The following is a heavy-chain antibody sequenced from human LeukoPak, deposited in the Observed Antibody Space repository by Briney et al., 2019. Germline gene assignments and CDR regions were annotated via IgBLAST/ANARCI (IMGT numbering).Heavy chain of an antibody. Sequence: PGGSLRLSCAASGFTFSSYAMHWVRQAPGKGLEWVAVISYDGSNKYYADSVKGRFTISRDNSKNTLYLQMNSLRAEDTAVYYCAKANSGYSGYDSFDYWGQGTLVTVSS. CDR1: GFTFSSYA. CDR2: ISYDGSNK. V-gene: IGHV3-30*04. J-gene: IGHJ4*02. D-gene: IGHD5-12*01. CDR3: AKANSGYSGYDSFDY.